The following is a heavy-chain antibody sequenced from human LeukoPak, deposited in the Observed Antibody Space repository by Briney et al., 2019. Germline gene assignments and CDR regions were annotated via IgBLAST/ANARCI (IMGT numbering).Heavy chain of an antibody. Sequence: GGSLRLSCAASGFTFSSYAMSWVRQAPGKGLEWVSAISGSGGSTYYADSVKGRFTISRDNSKNTLYLQMNSLRAEDTAVYYCAKDRRNKGGSGWYKNGFDYWGQGTLVTVSS. V-gene: IGHV3-23*01. CDR3: AKDRRNKGGSGWYKNGFDY. D-gene: IGHD6-19*01. CDR2: ISGSGGST. J-gene: IGHJ4*02. CDR1: GFTFSSYA.